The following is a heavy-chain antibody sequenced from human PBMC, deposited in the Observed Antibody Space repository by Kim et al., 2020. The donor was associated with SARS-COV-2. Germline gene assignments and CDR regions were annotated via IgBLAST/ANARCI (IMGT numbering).Heavy chain of an antibody. D-gene: IGHD1-26*01. CDR1: GFTFSSYA. CDR2: ISGDDT. J-gene: IGHJ4*02. CDR3: AKGAPAVRLTDH. Sequence: GGSLRLSCAASGFTFSSYAMGWVRQAPGKGLEWVSAISGDDTFYADSVKGRFTISRDNSKNTLYLQMDSLRAEDTAVYYCAKGAPAVRLTDHWGQGTLVTVSS. V-gene: IGHV3-23*01.